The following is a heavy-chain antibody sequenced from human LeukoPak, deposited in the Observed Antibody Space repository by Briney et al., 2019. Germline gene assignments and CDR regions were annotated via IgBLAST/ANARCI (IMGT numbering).Heavy chain of an antibody. CDR3: ARLSDIVVVPAATPHFDY. J-gene: IGHJ4*02. Sequence: SETLSLTCTVSGGSISSYYWSWIRQPPGKGLEGIGYIYYSGSTNYNPSLKSRVTISVDTSKNQFSLKLSSVTAADTAVYYCARLSDIVVVPAATPHFDYWGQGTLVTVSS. CDR2: IYYSGST. D-gene: IGHD2-2*01. CDR1: GGSISSYY. V-gene: IGHV4-59*08.